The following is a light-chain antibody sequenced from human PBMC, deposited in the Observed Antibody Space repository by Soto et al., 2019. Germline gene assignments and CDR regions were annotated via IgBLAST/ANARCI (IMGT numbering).Light chain of an antibody. V-gene: IGLV2-14*01. J-gene: IGLJ3*02. CDR2: EVS. Sequence: QSALTQPASVSGSPGQAITISCTGTSSDVGNSIYVSWYQQHPGKGPKLMIYEVSDRPSGVSNRFSGSKSGNTASLTISGLQAEDEADYYCSAYTTDSTWVFGGGTKLTV. CDR1: SSDVGNSIY. CDR3: SAYTTDSTWV.